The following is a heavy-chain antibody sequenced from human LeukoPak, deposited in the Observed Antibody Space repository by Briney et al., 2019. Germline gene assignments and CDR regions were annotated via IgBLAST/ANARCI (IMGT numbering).Heavy chain of an antibody. CDR1: GYTFTAYY. V-gene: IGHV1-2*02. D-gene: IGHD2-2*02. CDR2: ITPNSGGT. Sequence: ASVKVSCKASGYTFTAYYLHWVRLASGQGLEWMGWITPNSGGTKYAQRFQGRVTMTRDTSISTAYMELSGLRSGDTAVYYCARGFRPTAIEDCFDPWGQGALVTVSS. CDR3: ARGFRPTAIEDCFDP. J-gene: IGHJ5*02.